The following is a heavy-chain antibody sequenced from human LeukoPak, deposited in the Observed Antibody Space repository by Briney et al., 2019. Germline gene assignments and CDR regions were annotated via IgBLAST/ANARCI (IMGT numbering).Heavy chain of an antibody. V-gene: IGHV3-21*01. CDR3: ARGSRGYYYYGMDV. CDR1: GFTFSSYS. D-gene: IGHD3-10*01. CDR2: ISSSSSYI. Sequence: PGGSLRLSCAASGFTFSSYSMNWVRQAPGKGLEWVSSISSSSSYIYYADSVKGRFTISRDNAKNSLYLQMNSLRAEDTAVYYCARGSRGYYYYGMDVWGRGTTVTISS. J-gene: IGHJ6*02.